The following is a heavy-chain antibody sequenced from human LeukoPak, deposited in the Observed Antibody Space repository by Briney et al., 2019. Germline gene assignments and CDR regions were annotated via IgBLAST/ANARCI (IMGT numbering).Heavy chain of an antibody. J-gene: IGHJ4*02. V-gene: IGHV3-74*01. D-gene: IGHD1-14*01. CDR2: TNSDGSST. Sequence: PGGSLRLSCAVSGFTFSGHWMFWVRQAPGKGLVWVSSTNSDGSSTGYTDSVKGRFTVSRDNAKNTLYLQMNSLRAEDTAVYYCARDFMYNTLCTGCWGQGTLVTVSS. CDR1: GFTFSGHW. CDR3: ARDFMYNTLCTGC.